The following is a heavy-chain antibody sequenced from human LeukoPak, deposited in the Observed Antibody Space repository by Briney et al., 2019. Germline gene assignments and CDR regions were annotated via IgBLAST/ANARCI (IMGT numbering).Heavy chain of an antibody. CDR3: ARLKEAVALNWFDP. CDR1: GGSISSYY. D-gene: IGHD6-19*01. J-gene: IGHJ5*02. CDR2: IYYSGST. Sequence: KPSETLSLACTVSGGSISSYYWSGIRQPPGKGREWIGYIYYSGSTNYNPSLKSRVTISVDTSKNQFSPKLSSVTAADTAVYYCARLKEAVALNWFDPWGPGTLVTVSS. V-gene: IGHV4-59*01.